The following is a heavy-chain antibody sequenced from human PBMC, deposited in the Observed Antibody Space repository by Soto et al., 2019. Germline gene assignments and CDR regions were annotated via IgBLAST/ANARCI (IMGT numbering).Heavy chain of an antibody. Sequence: SEPLSLTCSVPGGSLKTTNFQCGWIRQPPGKGLEWIGSIYYRGNTYYNPSLQPRVTISLDKSKSQFSLRLNSVPAADSAVYFCARLEGLATISYYFDFWGQGAQVTVSS. CDR1: GGSLKTTNFQ. V-gene: IGHV4-39*01. J-gene: IGHJ4*02. CDR2: IYYRGNT. D-gene: IGHD3-9*01. CDR3: ARLEGLATISYYFDF.